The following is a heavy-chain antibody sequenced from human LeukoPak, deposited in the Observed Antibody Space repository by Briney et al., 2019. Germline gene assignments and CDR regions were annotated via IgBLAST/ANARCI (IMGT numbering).Heavy chain of an antibody. CDR1: GGSISSYY. CDR2: IHYSGNS. D-gene: IGHD3-10*01. CDR3: ARGTLNGDLLSPFDY. V-gene: IGHV4-59*08. J-gene: IGHJ4*02. Sequence: SETLSLTCSVSGGSISSYYWSWIRQPPGKGLVWIGYIHYSGNSNYNPSLKSRVTISVDTSKNQFSLNLSSVTAADTAVYYCARGTLNGDLLSPFDYWGQGTLETVSS.